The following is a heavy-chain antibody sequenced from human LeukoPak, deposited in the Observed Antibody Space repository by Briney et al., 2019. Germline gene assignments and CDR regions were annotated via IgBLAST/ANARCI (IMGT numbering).Heavy chain of an antibody. Sequence: SSETLSLTCAVYGGSFSGYYWSWIRQPPGKGLEWIGEINHSGSTNYNPSLKSRVTISVDTSKNQFSLKLSSVTAADTAVYYCARPMSIAARVYDYWGQGTLVTVSS. CDR3: ARPMSIAARVYDY. V-gene: IGHV4-34*01. D-gene: IGHD6-6*01. J-gene: IGHJ4*02. CDR1: GGSFSGYY. CDR2: INHSGST.